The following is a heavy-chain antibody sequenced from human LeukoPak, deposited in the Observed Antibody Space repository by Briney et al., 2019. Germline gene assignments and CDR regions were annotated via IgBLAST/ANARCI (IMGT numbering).Heavy chain of an antibody. Sequence: PSETLSLTCTVSGGSISGYYWSWIRQPAGKGLEWIGRIYTSGSTNYNPSLKSRVTMSVDTSKNQFSLKLSSVTAADTAVYYCARVAFAPTIAAADYFDYWGQGTLVTVSS. CDR1: GGSISGYY. CDR2: IYTSGST. V-gene: IGHV4-4*07. D-gene: IGHD6-13*01. CDR3: ARVAFAPTIAAADYFDY. J-gene: IGHJ4*02.